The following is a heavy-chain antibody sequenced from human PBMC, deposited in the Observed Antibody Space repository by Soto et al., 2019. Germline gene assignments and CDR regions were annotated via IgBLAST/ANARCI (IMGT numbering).Heavy chain of an antibody. V-gene: IGHV1-69*01. Sequence: QVQLVQSGAEVKKPGSSVKVSCKASGGTFSSYAISWVRQAPGQGLDWMGGIIPIFGTANYAQKFQGRVTITADESTSTAYMELSSLRSEDTAGYYCARDLVVVVAATLGWFDPWGQGTLVTVSS. J-gene: IGHJ5*02. CDR3: ARDLVVVVAATLGWFDP. CDR2: IIPIFGTA. CDR1: GGTFSSYA. D-gene: IGHD2-15*01.